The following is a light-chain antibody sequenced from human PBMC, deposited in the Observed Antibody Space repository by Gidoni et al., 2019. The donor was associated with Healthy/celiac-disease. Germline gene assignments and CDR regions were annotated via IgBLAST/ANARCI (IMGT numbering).Light chain of an antibody. CDR3: QQRSNWPPALT. CDR2: DAS. CDR1: QSVSSY. Sequence: EIVLTQSPATLSLSPGERATLSCRSSQSVSSYLAWYQQKPGQAPRLLIYDASNRATGIPARFSGSGSGTDFTLTISSLEPEDFAVYYSQQRSNWPPALTVXGXTKVEIK. J-gene: IGKJ4*01. V-gene: IGKV3-11*01.